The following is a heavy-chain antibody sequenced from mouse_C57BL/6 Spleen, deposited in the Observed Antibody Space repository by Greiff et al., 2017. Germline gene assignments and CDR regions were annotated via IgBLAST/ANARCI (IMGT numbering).Heavy chain of an antibody. CDR3: ARGEGYDYDGGYYFDY. Sequence: ESGPGLVKPSQSLSLTCSVTGYSITSGYYWNWIRQFPGNKLEWMGYISYDGSNNYNPSLKNRISITRDTSKNQFFLKLNSVTTEDTATYYCARGEGYDYDGGYYFDYWGQGTTLTVSS. D-gene: IGHD2-4*01. J-gene: IGHJ2*01. CDR1: GYSITSGYY. CDR2: ISYDGSN. V-gene: IGHV3-6*01.